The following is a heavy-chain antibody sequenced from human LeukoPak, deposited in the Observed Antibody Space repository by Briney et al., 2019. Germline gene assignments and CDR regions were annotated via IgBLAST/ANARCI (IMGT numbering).Heavy chain of an antibody. D-gene: IGHD3-10*01. CDR2: INSDGSST. J-gene: IGHJ5*02. V-gene: IGHV3-74*01. Sequence: SGGSLRLSCAASGFTFSSYWMHWVRQAPGKGLVWVSRINSDGSSTSYADSVKGRFTISRDNAKNTLYLQMNSLRAEDTAVYYCAREEITMVRGVSWFDPWGQGTLVTVSS. CDR1: GFTFSSYW. CDR3: AREEITMVRGVSWFDP.